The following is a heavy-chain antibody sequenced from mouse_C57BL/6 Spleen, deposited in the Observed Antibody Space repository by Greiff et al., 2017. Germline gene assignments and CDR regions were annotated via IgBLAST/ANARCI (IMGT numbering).Heavy chain of an antibody. D-gene: IGHD2-1*01. V-gene: IGHV2-6-1*01. CDR2: IWSDGST. Sequence: VQLQESGPGLVAPSQSLSITCTVSGFSLTSYGVHWVRQPPGKGLEWLVVIWSDGSTTYNSALKSRLSISKDNSKSQVFLKMNSLQTDDTAMYYCARQGIYYGNLYYYAMDYWGQGTSVTVSS. J-gene: IGHJ4*01. CDR1: GFSLTSYG. CDR3: ARQGIYYGNLYYYAMDY.